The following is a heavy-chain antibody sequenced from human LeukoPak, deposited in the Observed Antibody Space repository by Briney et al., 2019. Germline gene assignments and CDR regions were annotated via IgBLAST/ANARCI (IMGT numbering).Heavy chain of an antibody. CDR1: GFTVSNTY. CDR3: GRDNYDSSGFI. CDR2: IYSGGGT. V-gene: IGHV3-53*01. J-gene: IGHJ4*02. Sequence: GGSLRLSCAASGFTVSNTYMSWVRQAPGKGLEWVSIIYSGGGTRYADSVKGRFTISRDNSRNTLYLQMNSLRAEDTALYYCGRDNYDSSGFIWGQGPLVTVSS. D-gene: IGHD3-22*01.